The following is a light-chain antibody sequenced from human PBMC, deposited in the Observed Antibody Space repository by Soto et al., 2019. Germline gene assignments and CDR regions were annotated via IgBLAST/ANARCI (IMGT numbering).Light chain of an antibody. V-gene: IGLV3-9*01. CDR2: RDY. CDR3: QVWDNRGDV. Sequence: SYELTQPLSVSVALGQTATITCGGNNIGGKNVHWYQQKPGQAPVLVIYRDYNRPSGIPERFSGSNSGHTATLTISGVQPGDEADYYCQVWDNRGDVFGTGTKVTVL. J-gene: IGLJ1*01. CDR1: NIGGKN.